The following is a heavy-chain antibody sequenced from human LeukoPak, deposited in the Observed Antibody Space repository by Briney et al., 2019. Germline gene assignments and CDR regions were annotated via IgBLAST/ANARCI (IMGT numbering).Heavy chain of an antibody. Sequence: GASVKVSCKASGYTFTSYGISWVRQAPGQGLEWMGWISAYNGNTNYAQKLQGRVTITADKSTSTAYMELSSLRSEDTAVYYCARESYDSSGYYPDYWGQGTLVTVSS. J-gene: IGHJ4*02. CDR1: GYTFTSYG. V-gene: IGHV1-18*01. D-gene: IGHD3-22*01. CDR2: ISAYNGNT. CDR3: ARESYDSSGYYPDY.